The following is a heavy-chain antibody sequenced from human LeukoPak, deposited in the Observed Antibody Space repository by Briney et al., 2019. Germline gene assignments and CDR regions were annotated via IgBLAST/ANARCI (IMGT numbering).Heavy chain of an antibody. V-gene: IGHV3-23*01. CDR1: GFTFSSYA. J-gene: IGHJ4*02. CDR2: ISGSGGST. Sequence: GGSLRLSCAASGFTFSSYAMSWVRQAPGKGLEWVSAISGSGGSTYYADSVKGRFTISRDNSKNTLYLQMNSLRAEDTAVYYCAKAAKIPSYGDYPPDYWGQGTLVTVSS. CDR3: AKAAKIPSYGDYPPDY. D-gene: IGHD4-17*01.